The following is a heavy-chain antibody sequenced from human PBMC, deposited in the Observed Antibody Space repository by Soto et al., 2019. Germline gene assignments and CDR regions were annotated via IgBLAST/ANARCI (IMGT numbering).Heavy chain of an antibody. Sequence: GGSLRLSCAASGFTFSSYAMHWVRQAPGKGLEWVAVISYDGSNKYYADSVKGRFTISRDNSKNSLYLQMNSLRAEDTAVYYCASRYGATGYWGQGTLVTVSS. J-gene: IGHJ4*02. D-gene: IGHD4-17*01. CDR1: GFTFSSYA. V-gene: IGHV3-30-3*01. CDR2: ISYDGSNK. CDR3: ASRYGATGY.